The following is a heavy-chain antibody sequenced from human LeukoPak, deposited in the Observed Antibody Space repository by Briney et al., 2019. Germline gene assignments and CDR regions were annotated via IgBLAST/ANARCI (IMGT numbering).Heavy chain of an antibody. J-gene: IGHJ3*02. CDR2: ISGSGGST. CDR1: GFTFSSYA. Sequence: GGSLRLSCAASGFTFSSYAMSWVRQAPGKGLEWVSAISGSGGSTYYADSVEGRFTISRDNSKNTLYLQMNSLRAEDTAVYYCAKGGYCSGGSCYSGAFDIWGQGTMVTVSS. CDR3: AKGGYCSGGSCYSGAFDI. D-gene: IGHD2-15*01. V-gene: IGHV3-23*01.